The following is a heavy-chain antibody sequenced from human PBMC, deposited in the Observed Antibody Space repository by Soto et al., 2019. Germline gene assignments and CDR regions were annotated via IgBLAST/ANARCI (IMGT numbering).Heavy chain of an antibody. CDR2: ISPYTGDT. CDR1: GYIFVNYG. J-gene: IGHJ6*02. Sequence: QVQLVQSGDEMKKPGASVRVSCKASGYIFVNYGIAWVRQAPGQGLEWMGWISPYTGDTHSASKVQGRLTMTTDTXXSTAYMDLGRLTSDDTAVYYCAMVDNYVTPTPQDVWGQGTTVTVSS. CDR3: AMVDNYVTPTPQDV. D-gene: IGHD3-16*01. V-gene: IGHV1-18*01.